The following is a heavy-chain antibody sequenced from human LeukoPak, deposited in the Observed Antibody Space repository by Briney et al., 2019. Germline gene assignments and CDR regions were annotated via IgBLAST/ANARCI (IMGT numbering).Heavy chain of an antibody. J-gene: IGHJ2*01. CDR2: VYYSGST. CDR1: GGSIGSYY. V-gene: IGHV4-59*01. Sequence: SETLSLTCTVSGGSIGSYYWSWIRQPPGKGLEWIGYVYYSGSTNYNPSLKSRVTISVDTSKNQFSLKLSSVTAADTAVYYCARVAGYFDLWGRGTLVTVSS. CDR3: ARVAGYFDL.